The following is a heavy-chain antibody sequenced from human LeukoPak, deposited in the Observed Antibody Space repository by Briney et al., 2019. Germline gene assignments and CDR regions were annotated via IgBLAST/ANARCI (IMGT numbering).Heavy chain of an antibody. J-gene: IGHJ4*02. Sequence: QPGGSLRLSCAASGLTFSDHWMSWVRQTPGKGLEWVANIKEDGSQKYYVDSVKGRFTISRDNAKNSLYLQVNSLRAEDTAVYYCARDPLYMGGPFDYWGQGTLVTVSS. CDR2: IKEDGSQK. D-gene: IGHD2-15*01. CDR1: GLTFSDHW. CDR3: ARDPLYMGGPFDY. V-gene: IGHV3-7*01.